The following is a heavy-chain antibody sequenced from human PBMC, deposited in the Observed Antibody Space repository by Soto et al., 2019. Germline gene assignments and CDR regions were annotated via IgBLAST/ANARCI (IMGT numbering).Heavy chain of an antibody. D-gene: IGHD3-10*01. Sequence: ETLSLTCTVSGGSISNFYWSWIRQPPGKGLEWIGYIYYSGTTSYNPSLNSRVTISVDTSKNQFSLKLNSVTAADTAVYYCARESYYGSGATVVGYWGLGTLVTVSS. J-gene: IGHJ4*02. CDR2: IYYSGTT. CDR3: ARESYYGSGATVVGY. CDR1: GGSISNFY. V-gene: IGHV4-59*01.